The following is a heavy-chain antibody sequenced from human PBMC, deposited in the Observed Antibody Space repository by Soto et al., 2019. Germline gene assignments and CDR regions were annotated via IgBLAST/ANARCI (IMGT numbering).Heavy chain of an antibody. CDR1: GCTFTGYY. CDR2: INPNSGGT. CDR3: ARGAYSGYDVGPTGNLDY. V-gene: IGHV1-2*02. J-gene: IGHJ4*02. D-gene: IGHD5-12*01. Sequence: ASVKVSCKASGCTFTGYYMHWVRQAPGQGLEGMGWINPNSGGTNYAQKFQGRVTMTRDTSISTAYMELSRLRSDDTAVYYCARGAYSGYDVGPTGNLDYWGQGTLVTVSS.